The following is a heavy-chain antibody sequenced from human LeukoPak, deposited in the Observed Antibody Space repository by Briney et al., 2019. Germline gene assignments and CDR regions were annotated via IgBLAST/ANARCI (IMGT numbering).Heavy chain of an antibody. CDR2: ISSSSYI. D-gene: IGHD3-3*01. Sequence: PGGSLRLSCTASGFTLRRYTLNWVRQAPGKGLEWVSSISSSSYIYYADSVKGRFTISRDNAKNSLYLQMNSLRAEDTAVYYCARDPENFWSGYPFDYWGQGTLVTVSS. J-gene: IGHJ4*02. V-gene: IGHV3-21*01. CDR1: GFTLRRYT. CDR3: ARDPENFWSGYPFDY.